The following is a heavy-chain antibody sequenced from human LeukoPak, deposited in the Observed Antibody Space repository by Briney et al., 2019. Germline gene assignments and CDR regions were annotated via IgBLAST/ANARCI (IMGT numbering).Heavy chain of an antibody. CDR3: ARARIAAAGIHG. J-gene: IGHJ4*02. V-gene: IGHV3-66*01. CDR1: GFTVSSNY. Sequence: GGSLRLSCAASGFTVSSNYMSWVRQAPGKGLEWVSVIYSGGSTYYADSVKGRFTISRDNSKSTLFLQMNSLRAEDTAVYYCARARIAAAGIHGWGQGTLVTVSS. D-gene: IGHD6-13*01. CDR2: IYSGGST.